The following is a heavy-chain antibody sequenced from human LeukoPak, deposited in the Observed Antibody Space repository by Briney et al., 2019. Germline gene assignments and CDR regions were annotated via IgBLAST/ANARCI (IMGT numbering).Heavy chain of an antibody. CDR1: GYTLTELS. D-gene: IGHD3-22*01. CDR3: ATLADYYDSSGYYNWYFDY. CDR2: FDPEDGET. J-gene: IGHJ4*02. V-gene: IGHV1-24*01. Sequence: ASVKVSCKVSGYTLTELSMHWLRQAPGKGLEWMGGFDPEDGETIYAQKFQGRVTMTEDTSTDTAYMGLSSLRSEDTAVYYCATLADYYDSSGYYNWYFDYWGQGTLVTVSS.